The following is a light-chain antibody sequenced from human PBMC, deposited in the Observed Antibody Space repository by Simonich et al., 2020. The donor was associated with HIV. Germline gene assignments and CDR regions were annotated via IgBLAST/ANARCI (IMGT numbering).Light chain of an antibody. V-gene: IGKV3-15*01. J-gene: IGKJ2*01. CDR3: QQYGSFMYT. CDR2: ARS. CDR1: QSVNSN. Sequence: EIVMTQSPATLSVSPGERATLSCRASQSVNSNVAWYQQKPGQAPRLLIYARSTRATDIPARFSGSGSGTDFTLTISRLEPEDFAVYYCQQYGSFMYTFGQGTKLEIK.